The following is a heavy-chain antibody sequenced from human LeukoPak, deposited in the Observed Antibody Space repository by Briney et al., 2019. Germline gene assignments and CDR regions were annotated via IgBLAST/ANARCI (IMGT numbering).Heavy chain of an antibody. CDR3: ARAVSSGYYNLYFDY. V-gene: IGHV3-7*04. Sequence: GSLRLSCADSGFTFSTYWMNWVRQAPGKGLEWVANIKKDGSEEFYVDSVKGRFTISRDNAMNSLYLQMNSLRAEDTAVYYCARAVSSGYYNLYFDYWGQGTLVTVSS. CDR2: IKKDGSEE. J-gene: IGHJ4*02. D-gene: IGHD3-22*01. CDR1: GFTFSTYW.